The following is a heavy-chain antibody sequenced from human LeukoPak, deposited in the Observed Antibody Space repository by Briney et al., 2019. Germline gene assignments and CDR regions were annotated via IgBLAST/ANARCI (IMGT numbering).Heavy chain of an antibody. CDR1: GFTFSSYA. CDR2: ISGSGGST. CDR3: AKDFSFYDSSCPFDY. V-gene: IGHV3-23*01. Sequence: GGSLRLSCAASGFTFSSYAMSWVRQAPGKGLEWVSAISGSGGSTYYADSVKGRFTISRDNSKNTLYLQMNSLRAEDTAVYYCAKDFSFYDSSCPFDYWGQGTLVTGSS. J-gene: IGHJ4*02. D-gene: IGHD3-22*01.